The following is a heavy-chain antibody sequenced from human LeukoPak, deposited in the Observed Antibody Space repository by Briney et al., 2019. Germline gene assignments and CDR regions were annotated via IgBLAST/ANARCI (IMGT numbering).Heavy chain of an antibody. Sequence: GGSLRLSCAASGFTFSSYAMSWVRQAPGKGLEWASAISGSGGSTYYADSVKGRFTISRDNSKNTPYLQMNSLRAEDTAVYYCAKDLRAARPFDYWGQGTLVTVSS. J-gene: IGHJ4*02. CDR2: ISGSGGST. V-gene: IGHV3-23*01. CDR3: AKDLRAARPFDY. D-gene: IGHD6-6*01. CDR1: GFTFSSYA.